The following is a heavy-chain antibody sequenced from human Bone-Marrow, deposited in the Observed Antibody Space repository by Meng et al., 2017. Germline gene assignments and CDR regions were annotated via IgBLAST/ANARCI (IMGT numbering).Heavy chain of an antibody. J-gene: IGHJ4*02. CDR2: IYYSGST. Sequence: SETLSLTCTVPGGSISSSSYYWGWIRQPPGKGLEWIGSIYYSGSTYYNPSLKSRVTISVDTSKNQFSLKLSSVTAADTAVYYCARVEDILLDVSFDYWGQGTLVTVSS. CDR1: GGSISSSSYY. CDR3: ARVEDILLDVSFDY. V-gene: IGHV4-39*07. D-gene: IGHD2-8*02.